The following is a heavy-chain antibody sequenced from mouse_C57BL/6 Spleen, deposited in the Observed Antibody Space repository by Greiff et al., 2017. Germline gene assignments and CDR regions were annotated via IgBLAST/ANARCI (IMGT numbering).Heavy chain of an antibody. CDR3: ARSDSYGNYVGGAMDY. J-gene: IGHJ4*01. V-gene: IGHV1-81*01. Sequence: LVESGAELARPGASVKLSCKASGYTFPSSGISWVKQRTGQGLEWIGEIYPRSGNPYYNEKFKGKATLTADKSSSTAYMELRSLTSEDSAVYFCARSDSYGNYVGGAMDYWGQGTSVTVSS. CDR2: IYPRSGNP. CDR1: GYTFPSSG. D-gene: IGHD2-1*01.